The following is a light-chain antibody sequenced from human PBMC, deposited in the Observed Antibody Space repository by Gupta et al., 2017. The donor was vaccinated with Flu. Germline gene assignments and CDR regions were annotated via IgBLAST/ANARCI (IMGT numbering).Light chain of an antibody. CDR2: DAS. CDR1: QNIDKL. V-gene: IGKV1-33*01. Sequence: GDRVTITCQASQNIDKLVNWYQQKPGKAPNLLIYDASNLETGVPSRCSGSGSGTYFTLTITSLQPEDIATYYCQHYDHLPLTFGGGTKVEI. J-gene: IGKJ4*01. CDR3: QHYDHLPLT.